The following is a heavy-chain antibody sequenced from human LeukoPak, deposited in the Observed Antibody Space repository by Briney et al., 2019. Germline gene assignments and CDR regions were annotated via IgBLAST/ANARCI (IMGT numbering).Heavy chain of an antibody. J-gene: IGHJ5*02. Sequence: PSQTLSLTCAVSGGSISSGGYSWRWIRQPPGKGLEWIGYIYHSGSTYYNPSLKSRVTISVDRSKNQFSLKLSSVTAADTAVYYCARAEGSEYYGKGFDPWGQGTLVTVSS. D-gene: IGHD3-10*01. V-gene: IGHV4-30-2*01. CDR2: IYHSGST. CDR3: ARAEGSEYYGKGFDP. CDR1: GGSISSGGYS.